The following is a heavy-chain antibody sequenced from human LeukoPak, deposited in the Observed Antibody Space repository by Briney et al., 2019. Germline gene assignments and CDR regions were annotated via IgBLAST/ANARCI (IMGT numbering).Heavy chain of an antibody. J-gene: IGHJ4*02. CDR1: GFTFSNYW. V-gene: IGHV3-74*01. CDR3: VRSRWPYYFDY. D-gene: IGHD2-15*01. Sequence: PGGSLRLSCAASGFTFSNYWMHWVRQAPGKGLVWVSHIEGDESGPTYADSVKGRFTISRDNAKSTLYLRMKSLRVEDTGVYYCVRSRWPYYFDYWGQGALVTVSS. CDR2: IEGDESGP.